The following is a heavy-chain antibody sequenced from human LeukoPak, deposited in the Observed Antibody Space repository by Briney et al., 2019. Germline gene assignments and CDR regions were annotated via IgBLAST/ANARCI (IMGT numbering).Heavy chain of an antibody. D-gene: IGHD4-17*01. V-gene: IGHV4-61*02. Sequence: PSQTLSLTCTVSGGSINSGTYCWSWIRQSAGKGLEWIGRIYSSGSTNYNPSLKSRVTMSVDTSKNQFSLKLSSVTAADAAVYYCARGVTTYWAFDVWGQGTMVTVSS. J-gene: IGHJ3*01. CDR2: IYSSGST. CDR1: GGSINSGTYC. CDR3: ARGVTTYWAFDV.